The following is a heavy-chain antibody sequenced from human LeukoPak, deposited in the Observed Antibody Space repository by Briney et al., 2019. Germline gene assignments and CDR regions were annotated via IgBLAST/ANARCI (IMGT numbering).Heavy chain of an antibody. CDR3: VSWDVGHNNY. Sequence: GGSLRLSCEASGFTFRDYWMTWVRQAPGKGLEWVAHMNEAGSDKYYVEYVKGRFSISRDNAKNSVILQMNSLRVEDTAVYYCVSWDVGHNNYWGQGAQVTVSS. D-gene: IGHD1-1*01. CDR2: MNEAGSDK. J-gene: IGHJ4*02. CDR1: GFTFRDYW. V-gene: IGHV3-7*01.